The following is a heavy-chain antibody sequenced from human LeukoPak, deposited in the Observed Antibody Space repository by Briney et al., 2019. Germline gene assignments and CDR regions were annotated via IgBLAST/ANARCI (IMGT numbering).Heavy chain of an antibody. CDR3: ARGVYIAAAQYGF. V-gene: IGHV4-59*01. CDR1: GGPISTYY. D-gene: IGHD6-13*01. Sequence: SETLSLTCTVSGGPISTYYWNWSRQPPGKGLEWIGYIYYSGATNYNPSLKSRVTISVDTSKNQFSLKLSSVTAADTAVYYCARGVYIAAAQYGFWGQGTLVTVSS. J-gene: IGHJ4*02. CDR2: IYYSGAT.